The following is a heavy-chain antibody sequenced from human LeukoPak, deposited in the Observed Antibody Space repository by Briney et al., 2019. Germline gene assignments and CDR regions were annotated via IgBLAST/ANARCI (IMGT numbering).Heavy chain of an antibody. CDR1: GFIFRNYA. V-gene: IGHV3-23*01. CDR3: ARGGGLDV. CDR2: ISANGGGT. Sequence: QPGGSLRLSCGASGFIFRNYAMSWVRQAPGEGLEWVSGISANGGGTYYADSVKGRFTISRDNSKNMLYLQMNSLRAEDTAVYFCARGGGLDVWGQGATVTVSS. J-gene: IGHJ6*02. D-gene: IGHD3-16*01.